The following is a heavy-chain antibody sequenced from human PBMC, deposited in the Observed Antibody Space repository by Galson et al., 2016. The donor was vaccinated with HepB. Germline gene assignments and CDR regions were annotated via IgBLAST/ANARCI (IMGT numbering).Heavy chain of an antibody. Sequence: PALVKPTQTLTLTCSFSGFSLSTLVMRVGWIRQPPGKPLEWLARIDWDDDTFYRTSLKTRLAISKDTSKNQVFLIMTNMDPVDTATYYCAQSYDTDWYYAFEIWGQGTMVTVSS. CDR3: AQSYDTDWYYAFEI. CDR2: IDWDDDT. J-gene: IGHJ3*02. D-gene: IGHD3-9*01. V-gene: IGHV2-70*04. CDR1: GFSLSTLVMR.